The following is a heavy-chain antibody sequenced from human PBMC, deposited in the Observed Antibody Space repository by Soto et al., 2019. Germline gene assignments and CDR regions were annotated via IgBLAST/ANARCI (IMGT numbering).Heavy chain of an antibody. J-gene: IGHJ5*01. CDR3: ARLIGNSWLDS. CDR1: GDSVANNRAT. CDR2: TYYRSNWYT. D-gene: IGHD2-8*01. V-gene: IGHV6-1*01. Sequence: SQTRTLTCAISGDSVANNRATWDWIRQSPSRGLEWLGRTYYRSNWYTDYAVSVKGRITISPDTSNNQLSLQLNSVTPDDTAVYYCARLIGNSWLDSWGQGTLVTVSS.